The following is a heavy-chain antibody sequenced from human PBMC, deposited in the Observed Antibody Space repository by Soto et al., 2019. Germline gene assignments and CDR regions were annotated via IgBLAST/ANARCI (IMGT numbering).Heavy chain of an antibody. J-gene: IGHJ6*03. CDR2: ISGSGGST. CDR3: AKATTTDNYYYSYMDV. D-gene: IGHD4-17*01. Sequence: EVQLLESGGGLAQPGGSLRLSCAASGFTFSSYAMSWVRQAPGKGLEWVSAISGSGGSTYYADSVKGRFTISRDNSKNTLYLQMNSLIAEDTAVYYCAKATTTDNYYYSYMDVWGKGTTVTVSS. CDR1: GFTFSSYA. V-gene: IGHV3-23*01.